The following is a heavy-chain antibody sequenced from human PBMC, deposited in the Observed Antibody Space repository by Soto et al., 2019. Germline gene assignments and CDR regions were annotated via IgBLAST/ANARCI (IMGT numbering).Heavy chain of an antibody. Sequence: SVKVSCKASGGTFSRHTVSWVRQAPGQGLEWMGGIIPVFGTTNYAQKFQGRVTITADESTGTTYMELSSLRSDDTAVYYCARWAGFCSSPSCYTALDYWGQGTLVTVSS. D-gene: IGHD2-2*02. V-gene: IGHV1-69*13. CDR3: ARWAGFCSSPSCYTALDY. CDR2: IIPVFGTT. CDR1: GGTFSRHT. J-gene: IGHJ4*02.